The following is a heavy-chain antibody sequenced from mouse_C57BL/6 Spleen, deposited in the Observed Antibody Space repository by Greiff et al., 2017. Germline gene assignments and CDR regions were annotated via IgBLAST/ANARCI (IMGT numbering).Heavy chain of an antibody. D-gene: IGHD1-1*01. CDR1: GFTFSSYA. J-gene: IGHJ4*01. CDR3: ARSLLYYYGSSPDYYAMDY. CDR2: ISDGGSYT. V-gene: IGHV5-4*03. Sequence: EVMLVESGGGLVKPGGSLKLSCAASGFTFSSYAMSWVRQTPEKRLEWVATISDGGSYTYYPDNVKGRFTISRDNAKNNLYLQMSHLKSEDTAMYYCARSLLYYYGSSPDYYAMDYWGQGTSVTVSS.